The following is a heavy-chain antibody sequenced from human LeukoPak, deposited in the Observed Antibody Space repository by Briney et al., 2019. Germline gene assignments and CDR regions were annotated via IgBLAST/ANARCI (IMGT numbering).Heavy chain of an antibody. CDR1: GFTFSSYG. Sequence: GGSLRLSCAASGFTFSSYGMHWVRQAPGKGLEWVANINQDGSEKYYVDSVKGRFTISRDNAKNSLYLQMDSLRAEDTAVYYCARDDHDFWTGYYYYMDVWGKGTTVTVSS. CDR3: ARDDHDFWTGYYYYMDV. CDR2: INQDGSEK. J-gene: IGHJ6*03. D-gene: IGHD3-3*01. V-gene: IGHV3-7*01.